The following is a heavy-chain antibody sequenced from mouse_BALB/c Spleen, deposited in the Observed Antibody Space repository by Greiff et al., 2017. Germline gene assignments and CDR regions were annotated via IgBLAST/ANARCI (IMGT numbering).Heavy chain of an antibody. CDR2: IYPGNSDT. CDR1: GYSFTSYW. V-gene: IGHV1-5*01. J-gene: IGHJ4*01. CDR3: TRGGHYYGSSYAMDY. D-gene: IGHD1-1*01. Sequence: VQLQQSGTVLARPGASVKMSCKASGYSFTSYWMHWVKQRPGQGLEWIGAIYPGNSDTSYNQKFKGKAKLTAVTSASTAYMELSSLTNEDSAVYYCTRGGHYYGSSYAMDYWGQGTSVTVSS.